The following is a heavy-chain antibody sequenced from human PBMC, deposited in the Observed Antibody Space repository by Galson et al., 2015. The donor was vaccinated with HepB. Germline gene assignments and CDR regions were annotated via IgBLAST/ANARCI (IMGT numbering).Heavy chain of an antibody. Sequence: SLRLSCAASGFTFSNYDMSWVRQAPGKGLEWVSSISDNGGSTYNADSVKGRFTISRDNSRNTLCLQMNSLSAEDTAVYYCARAGPYYYAYYFDSWGQGTLVTVSS. J-gene: IGHJ4*02. CDR3: ARAGPYYYAYYFDS. D-gene: IGHD3-10*01. CDR1: GFTFSNYD. CDR2: ISDNGGST. V-gene: IGHV3-23*01.